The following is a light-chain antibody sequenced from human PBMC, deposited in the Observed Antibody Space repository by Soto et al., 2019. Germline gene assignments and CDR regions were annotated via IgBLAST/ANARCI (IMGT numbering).Light chain of an antibody. Sequence: EIVLTQSPGTLSLSPGERATLSCRASQSVSSSYLAWYQQKPGQAPRLLIYGASGRATGIPDRFSVSGSGTDFTLTISRMEPEDFAVYYCKQYGSSPSFTFGPGTKVDIK. CDR1: QSVSSSY. CDR2: GAS. J-gene: IGKJ3*01. V-gene: IGKV3-20*01. CDR3: KQYGSSPSFT.